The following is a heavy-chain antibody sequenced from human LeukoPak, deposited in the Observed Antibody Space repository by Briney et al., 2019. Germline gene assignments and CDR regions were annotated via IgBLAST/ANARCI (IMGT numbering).Heavy chain of an antibody. Sequence: GGSLRLSCAASGFTFSNNAMSWVRQAPGKGLEWVSATSTSGGSAYYADSVKGRFTISRDNSKNTLYLQMDSLRADGTAVYYCARYSGSYYYPPAWDLWGQGTLVTVSS. CDR3: ARYSGSYYYPPAWDL. D-gene: IGHD1-26*01. CDR1: GFTFSNNA. V-gene: IGHV3-23*01. J-gene: IGHJ4*02. CDR2: TSTSGGSA.